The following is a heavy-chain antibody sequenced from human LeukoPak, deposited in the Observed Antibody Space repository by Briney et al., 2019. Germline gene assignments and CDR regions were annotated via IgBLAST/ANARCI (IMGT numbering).Heavy chain of an antibody. Sequence: GGSLRLSCAASGSTFSNYDMHWVRQATGKGLEWVSVIGSTGDTYYPDSVKGRFTISRENAKNSLYLQMNSLRAEDTAVYYCARDRPDYGAERFAYWGQGTLVTVSS. D-gene: IGHD4-17*01. CDR3: ARDRPDYGAERFAY. CDR2: IGSTGDT. V-gene: IGHV3-13*01. CDR1: GSTFSNYD. J-gene: IGHJ4*02.